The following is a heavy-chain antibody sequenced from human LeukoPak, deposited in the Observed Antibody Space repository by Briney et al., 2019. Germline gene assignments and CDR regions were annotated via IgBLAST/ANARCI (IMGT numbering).Heavy chain of an antibody. Sequence: ASVKVSCKASGYTFTAYYMHWVRQAPGQGLEWMGWINPNSGGTNYAQKFQGRVTMTRDTSISTAYMELSRLRSDDTAVYYCAREGEIQLWLRGWFDPWGQGTLVTVSS. CDR2: INPNSGGT. CDR3: AREGEIQLWLRGWFDP. V-gene: IGHV1-2*02. J-gene: IGHJ5*02. D-gene: IGHD5-18*01. CDR1: GYTFTAYY.